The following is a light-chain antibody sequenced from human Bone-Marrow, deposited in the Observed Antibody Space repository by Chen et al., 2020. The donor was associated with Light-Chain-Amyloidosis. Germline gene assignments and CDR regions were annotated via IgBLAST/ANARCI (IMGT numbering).Light chain of an antibody. CDR2: GKN. CDR1: DLPTKY. CDR3: NSRDSSGNHWV. J-gene: IGLJ3*02. V-gene: IGLV3-19*01. Sequence: SYELPQPPSLSVSPGQTARITCSGDDLPTKYAYWYQQKPGQAPVLVIYGKNNRPSGIPDRFSGSSSGNTASLTITGAQAEDAADYYCNSRDSSGNHWVFGGGTKLTVL.